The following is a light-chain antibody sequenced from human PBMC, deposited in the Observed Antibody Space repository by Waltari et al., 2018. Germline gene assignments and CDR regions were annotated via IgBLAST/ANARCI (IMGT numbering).Light chain of an antibody. J-gene: IGLJ2*01. CDR3: SSYTTSSTLV. V-gene: IGLV2-14*03. CDR1: NSDIGGYNF. Sequence: SALTQPASVSGSPGQSITISCTGSNSDIGGYNFVSWYQQHPGKAPKLMIYDLNKRPSGVSNRFSASKSGKTASLTISGLQAEDEANYYCSSYTTSSTLVFGGGTKVTVL. CDR2: DLN.